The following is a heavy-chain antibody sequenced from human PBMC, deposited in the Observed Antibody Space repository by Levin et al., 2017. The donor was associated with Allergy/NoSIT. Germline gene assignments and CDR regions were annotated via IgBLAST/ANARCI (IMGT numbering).Heavy chain of an antibody. CDR1: GFTLDDYT. Sequence: LAGGSLRLSCAVSGFTLDDYTMHWVRQAPGKGLEWVSLIRWDGVSTYYADSVKGRFTISRDKSNHSLYLQMNSLRSEDTALYYCAKDLETTTVIGPFPYYGMDVWCQGTTVTVSS. D-gene: IGHD4-17*01. V-gene: IGHV3-43*01. CDR2: IRWDGVST. CDR3: AKDLETTTVIGPFPYYGMDV. J-gene: IGHJ6*02.